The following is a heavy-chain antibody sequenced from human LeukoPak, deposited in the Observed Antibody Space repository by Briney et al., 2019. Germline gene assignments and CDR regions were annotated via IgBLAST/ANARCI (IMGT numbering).Heavy chain of an antibody. V-gene: IGHV4-39*01. CDR1: GGSISSNDDY. Sequence: SETLSLTCTVSGGSISSNDDYWGWIRQPPGKGLEWIGNILYSGNTFYHPSLKSRITIAVDTSKNQFSLKLSSVTAADTAVYYCSRYIRRRPQFDYWGQGTLVTVSS. CDR3: SRYIRRRPQFDY. J-gene: IGHJ4*02. CDR2: ILYSGNT.